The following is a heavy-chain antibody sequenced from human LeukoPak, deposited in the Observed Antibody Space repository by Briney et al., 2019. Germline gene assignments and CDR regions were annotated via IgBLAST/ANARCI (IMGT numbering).Heavy chain of an antibody. Sequence: PGGSLRLSCAASGFTFSNAWMSWVRQAPGKGLEWVAFTRYDGSNKYYADSVKGRFTVSRDNSKNTLYLKMKSLRAEDTAVYYCAKSCCTSVFGVFYFPLDYWGQGTLVTVSS. D-gene: IGHD3-3*01. J-gene: IGHJ4*02. CDR3: AKSCCTSVFGVFYFPLDY. CDR2: TRYDGSNK. V-gene: IGHV3-30*02. CDR1: GFTFSNAW.